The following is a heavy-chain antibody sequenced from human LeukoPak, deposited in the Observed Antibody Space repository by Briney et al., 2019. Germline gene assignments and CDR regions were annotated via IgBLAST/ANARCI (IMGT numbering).Heavy chain of an antibody. CDR2: INHSGST. D-gene: IGHD3-9*01. CDR1: GGSFSGYY. V-gene: IGHV4-34*01. Sequence: PSETLSLTCAVYGGSFSGYYWSWLRQPPGKGLEWIGEINHSGSTNYNPSLKSRVTISVDTSKNQFSLKLSSVTAADTAVYYCARLPYDILTGYVNPMDWGQGTLATVSS. J-gene: IGHJ4*02. CDR3: ARLPYDILTGYVNPMD.